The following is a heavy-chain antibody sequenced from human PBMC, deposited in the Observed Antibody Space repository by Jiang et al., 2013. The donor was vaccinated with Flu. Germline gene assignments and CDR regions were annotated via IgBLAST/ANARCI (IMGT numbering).Heavy chain of an antibody. D-gene: IGHD5-12*01. CDR3: AREVDKVTTSDAFDI. CDR2: IHYSGRA. Sequence: GPGLVKPSQTLSLTCTVSGGSIKSENYFWSWIRQHPEKGLEWIGYIHYSGRAYYNPSFQSRVILSVDTSKNQFSLKVNSVTAADAAMYYCAREVDKVTTSDAFDIWGQGTLVTVSS. J-gene: IGHJ3*02. CDR1: GGSIKSENYF. V-gene: IGHV4-31*02.